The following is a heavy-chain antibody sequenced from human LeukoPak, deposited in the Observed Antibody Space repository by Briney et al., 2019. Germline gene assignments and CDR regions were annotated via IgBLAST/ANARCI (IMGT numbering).Heavy chain of an antibody. D-gene: IGHD1-26*01. Sequence: GGSPRLSCAASGFTFSSYGVHWVRQVPGKGLEWVSSLSTSSIYIYYADSVKGRFTISRDNAKNSLYLQMNSLRAEDTALYYCTRDPSNSGSYSRLDYWGQGTLVTVSS. CDR2: LSTSSIYI. CDR1: GFTFSSYG. V-gene: IGHV3-21*01. CDR3: TRDPSNSGSYSRLDY. J-gene: IGHJ4*02.